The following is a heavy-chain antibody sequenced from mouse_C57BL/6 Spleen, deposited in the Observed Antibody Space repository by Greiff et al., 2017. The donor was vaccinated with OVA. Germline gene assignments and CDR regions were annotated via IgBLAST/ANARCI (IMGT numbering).Heavy chain of an antibody. V-gene: IGHV1-82*01. D-gene: IGHD3-2*02. CDR1: GYAFSSSW. CDR2: IYPGDGDT. J-gene: IGHJ3*01. Sequence: LVESGPELVKPGASVKISCKASGYAFSSSWMNWVKQRPGKGLEWIGRIYPGDGDTNYNGKFKGKATLTADKSSSTAYMQLSSLTSEDSAVYLCARDSSGYSPFAYWGQGTLVTVSA. CDR3: ARDSSGYSPFAY.